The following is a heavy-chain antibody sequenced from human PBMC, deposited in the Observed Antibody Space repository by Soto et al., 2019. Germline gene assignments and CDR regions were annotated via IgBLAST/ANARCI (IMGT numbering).Heavy chain of an antibody. Sequence: PGGSLRLSCAASGFTFSSYAMSWVRQAPGKGLEWVSAISISGGTYYVDSVQGRFTISRDKSKSTLFLQMNSLRAEDTAVYYCATNILAVAGPFDFWGQGTLVTVSS. V-gene: IGHV3-23*01. CDR2: ISISGGT. J-gene: IGHJ4*02. CDR1: GFTFSSYA. D-gene: IGHD6-19*01. CDR3: ATNILAVAGPFDF.